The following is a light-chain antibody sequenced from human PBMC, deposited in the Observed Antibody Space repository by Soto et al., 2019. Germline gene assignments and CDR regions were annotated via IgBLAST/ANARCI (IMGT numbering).Light chain of an antibody. Sequence: QAVVTQPPSVSGAPGQRVTISCTGSSSNIGAGYDVHWYQHLPGTAPKLLIYDNSNRPSGVPERFSGSRSGASASLAITGLQAEDEADYYCQSYDTSLTGWVFGGGTKVTVL. CDR3: QSYDTSLTGWV. CDR1: SSNIGAGYD. J-gene: IGLJ3*02. CDR2: DNS. V-gene: IGLV1-40*03.